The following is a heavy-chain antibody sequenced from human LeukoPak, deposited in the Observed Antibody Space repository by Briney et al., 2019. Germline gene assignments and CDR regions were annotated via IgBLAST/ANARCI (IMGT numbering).Heavy chain of an antibody. V-gene: IGHV3-74*01. Sequence: GGSLSLSCAASGFTFSTNWMHWVRQAPGKGLVWVSRINNDGSSTSYADTVKGRFIISRDNAKNTLYLQMNSLRGEDTAVYYCARALGSPLDYWGQGTLVTVSS. CDR1: GFTFSTNW. D-gene: IGHD1-26*01. J-gene: IGHJ4*02. CDR3: ARALGSPLDY. CDR2: INNDGSST.